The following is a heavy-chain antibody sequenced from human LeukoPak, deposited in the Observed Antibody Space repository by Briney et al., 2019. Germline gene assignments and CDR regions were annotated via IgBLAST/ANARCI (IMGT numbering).Heavy chain of an antibody. CDR3: AKKVRYGEVDY. D-gene: IGHD4-17*01. J-gene: IGHJ4*02. CDR1: GFTLSRYA. CDR2: ISGSGGST. Sequence: GGSLRLSCAASGFTLSRYAMSWVRQAPGKGLDWVSTISGSGGSTYYADSVKGRFTISRDNSKNTLYLQMSSLRAEDTAICYCAKKVRYGEVDYWGQGTLVTVSS. V-gene: IGHV3-23*01.